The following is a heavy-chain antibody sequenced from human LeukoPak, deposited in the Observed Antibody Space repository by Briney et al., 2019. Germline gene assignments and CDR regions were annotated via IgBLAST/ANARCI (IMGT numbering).Heavy chain of an antibody. Sequence: GGSLRLSCAASGFTFSSYSMNWVRQAPGKGLEWVSSISSSSYIYYADSVKGRFTISRDNAKNSLYLQMNSLRAEDTAVYYCARDIHDSSGYYYDYWGQGTLVTVSS. D-gene: IGHD3-22*01. CDR3: ARDIHDSSGYYYDY. J-gene: IGHJ4*02. V-gene: IGHV3-21*03. CDR2: ISSSSYI. CDR1: GFTFSSYS.